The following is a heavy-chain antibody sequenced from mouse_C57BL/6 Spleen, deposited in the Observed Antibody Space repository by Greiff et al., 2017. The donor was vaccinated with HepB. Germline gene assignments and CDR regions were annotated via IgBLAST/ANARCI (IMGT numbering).Heavy chain of an antibody. V-gene: IGHV1-82*01. CDR1: GYAFSSSW. J-gene: IGHJ4*01. CDR2: IYPGDGDT. Sequence: QVQLQQSGPELVKPGASVKISCKASGYAFSSSWMNWVKQRPGKGLEWIGRIYPGDGDTNYNGKFKGKATLTADKSSSTAYMQLSSLTSEDSAVYFCASGYYYAMDYWGQGTLVTVSS. CDR3: ASGYYYAMDY.